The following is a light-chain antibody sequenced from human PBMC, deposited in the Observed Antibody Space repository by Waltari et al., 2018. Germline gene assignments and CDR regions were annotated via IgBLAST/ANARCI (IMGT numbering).Light chain of an antibody. CDR3: CSYGTGSTYV. CDR1: RRSIRGYNR. V-gene: IGLV2-23*02. Sequence: QSALTQPASVSGSPGQSITNSCPGTRRSIRGYNRVPWYHQYPGRAPKLIIYEVTKRPSGVSNRFSGSKSGSTASLTISGVQAEDEADYYCCSYGTGSTYVFGTGTKVTVL. J-gene: IGLJ1*01. CDR2: EVT.